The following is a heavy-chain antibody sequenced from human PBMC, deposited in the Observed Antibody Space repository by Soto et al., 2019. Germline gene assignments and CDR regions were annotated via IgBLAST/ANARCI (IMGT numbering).Heavy chain of an antibody. CDR3: ALGYNYGLYSFDY. CDR2: ISADNGNT. J-gene: IGHJ4*02. CDR1: GYTFTSYG. Sequence: QVQLVQSGNEVKKPGASVKVSCKASGYTFTSYGINWVRQAPGQGPEWMGWISADNGNTSFAQKLQGRVTMTTDTSTTTAYMELRSLRSDDTAVYYCALGYNYGLYSFDYWGQGTLVTVSS. D-gene: IGHD5-18*01. V-gene: IGHV1-18*01.